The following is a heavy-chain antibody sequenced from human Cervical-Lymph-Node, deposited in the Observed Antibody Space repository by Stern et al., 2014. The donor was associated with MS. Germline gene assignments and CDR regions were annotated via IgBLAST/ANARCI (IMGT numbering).Heavy chain of an antibody. Sequence: QVQLQESGPGLVKPSQTLSLTCTVSGGSISSGSYYWSWIRQRPGKGLEWIGYIYYSGYTSYNPSLKSRVTISIDTSKNQFSLKLSSVTAADTAVYYCARENGDYDRAFDFWGQGTVVTVSS. J-gene: IGHJ3*01. CDR2: IYYSGYT. V-gene: IGHV4-31*03. CDR3: ARENGDYDRAFDF. D-gene: IGHD4-17*01. CDR1: GGSISSGSYY.